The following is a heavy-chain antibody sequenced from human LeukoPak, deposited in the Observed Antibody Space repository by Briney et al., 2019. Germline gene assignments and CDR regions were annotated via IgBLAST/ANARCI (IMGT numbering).Heavy chain of an antibody. CDR3: ARDKAPGGKRWFDP. CDR1: GVSITSYY. D-gene: IGHD4-23*01. CDR2: LSDVGTN. Sequence: SETLSLTCAVSGVSITSYYWSWIRQYPEKGLEWIGYLSDVGTNDYNPSLKGRVTISRDTSKNQFSLRLSSVTAADAAVYYCARDKAPGGKRWFDPWGQGIPVIVSS. J-gene: IGHJ5*02. V-gene: IGHV4-59*01.